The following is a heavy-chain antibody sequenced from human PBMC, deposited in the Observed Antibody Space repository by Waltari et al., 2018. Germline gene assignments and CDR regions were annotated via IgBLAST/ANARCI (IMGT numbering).Heavy chain of an antibody. J-gene: IGHJ3*02. CDR3: ARDPSQFSSNWYFEI. CDR2: IYHTGST. D-gene: IGHD6-13*01. Sequence: QVQLQESGPGLVKPSETLSLTCIVSDYSINSRHYWVWIRQPPGKGLEWIASIYHTGSTYYNPSLKSRVTISVDKSKNLFSLKLTSVTAADTAVYYCARDPSQFSSNWYFEIWGQGTMVTVSS. CDR1: DYSINSRHY. V-gene: IGHV4-38-2*02.